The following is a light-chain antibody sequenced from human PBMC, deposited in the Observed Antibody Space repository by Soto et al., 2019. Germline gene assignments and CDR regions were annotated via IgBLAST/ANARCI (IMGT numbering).Light chain of an antibody. J-gene: IGLJ1*01. Sequence: QSVLTQPPSVSGAPGQMFTISCPGISSNIGAGYDVHWYQQLPGTAPKLLIYGNSNRPSGVPDRFSGSKSGTSASLAITGLQAEDEADYYCQSYDSSLSGSYVFGTGTKVTLL. CDR2: GNS. V-gene: IGLV1-40*01. CDR3: QSYDSSLSGSYV. CDR1: SSNIGAGYD.